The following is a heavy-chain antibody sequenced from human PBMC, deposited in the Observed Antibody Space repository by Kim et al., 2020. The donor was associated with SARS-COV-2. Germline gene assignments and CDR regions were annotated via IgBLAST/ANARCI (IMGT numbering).Heavy chain of an antibody. D-gene: IGHD3-3*01. CDR3: AKFDVLQDNEDSYYDFWSGYFSPYGMDV. CDR1: GFTFSSYA. CDR2: ISGSGGST. V-gene: IGHV3-23*01. Sequence: GGSLRLSCAASGFTFSSYAMSWVRQAPGKGLEWVSAISGSGGSTYYADSVKGRFTISRDNSKNTLYLQMNSLRAEDTAVYYCAKFDVLQDNEDSYYDFWSGYFSPYGMDVWGQGTTVTVSS. J-gene: IGHJ6*02.